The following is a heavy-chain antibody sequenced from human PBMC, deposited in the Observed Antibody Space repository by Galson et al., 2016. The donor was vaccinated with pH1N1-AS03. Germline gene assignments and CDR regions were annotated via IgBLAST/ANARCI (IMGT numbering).Heavy chain of an antibody. CDR1: GFTCSIYA. V-gene: IGHV3-23*01. CDR2: VGGVDGSL. D-gene: IGHD3-22*01. J-gene: IGHJ1*01. CDR3: ARGDYYDSSGLQH. Sequence: SLRLSCAASGFTCSIYAMHWVRQAPGKGLEWVSGVGGVDGSLWYAESVKGRFTVSRDNSKGTLDLQMNSPRADDTAVYYCARGDYYDSSGLQHWGQGTLVTVSS.